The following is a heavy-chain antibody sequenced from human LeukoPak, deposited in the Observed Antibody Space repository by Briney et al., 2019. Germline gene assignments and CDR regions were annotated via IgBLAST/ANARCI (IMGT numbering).Heavy chain of an antibody. V-gene: IGHV1-69*01. J-gene: IGHJ6*03. CDR2: IIPIFGTA. CDR3: AREGYDLSSYYYYYMDV. CDR1: GFTFSSYA. D-gene: IGHD3-3*01. Sequence: GGSLRLSCAASGFTFSSYAISWVRQAPGQGLEWMGGIIPIFGTANYAQKFQGRVTITADESTSTAYMELSSLRSEDTAVYYCAREGYDLSSYYYYYMDVWGKGTTVTVSS.